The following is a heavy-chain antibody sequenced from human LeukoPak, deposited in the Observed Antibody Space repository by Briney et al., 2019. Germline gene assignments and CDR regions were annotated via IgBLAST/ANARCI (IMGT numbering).Heavy chain of an antibody. CDR2: MNPNSGNT. V-gene: IGHV1-8*02. CDR1: GYTFTGYY. CDR3: ARHSENDAFDI. Sequence: ASVKVSCKASGYTFTGYYMHWVRQATGQGLEWMGWMNPNSGNTGYAQKFQGRVTMTRNTSISTDYMELSSLRSEDTAVYYCARHSENDAFDIWGRGTMVTVSS. J-gene: IGHJ3*02.